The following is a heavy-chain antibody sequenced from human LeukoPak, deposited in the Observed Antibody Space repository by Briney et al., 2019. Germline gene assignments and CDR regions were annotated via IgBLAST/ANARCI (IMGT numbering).Heavy chain of an antibody. J-gene: IGHJ4*02. CDR1: GFTFSSYA. V-gene: IGHV3-23*01. CDR3: AKDRGYYDILTGWVD. Sequence: GGSLRLSCAASGFTFSSYAMSWVRQPPGKGLEWVSAISGSGGSTYYADSVKGRFTISRDNSKNTLYLQMNSLRAEDTAVYYCAKDRGYYDILTGWVDWGQGTLVTVSS. D-gene: IGHD3-9*01. CDR2: ISGSGGST.